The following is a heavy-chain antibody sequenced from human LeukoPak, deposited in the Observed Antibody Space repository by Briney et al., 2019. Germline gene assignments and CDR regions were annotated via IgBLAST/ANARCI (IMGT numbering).Heavy chain of an antibody. D-gene: IGHD3-16*01. V-gene: IGHV1-69*13. Sequence: SVKVSCKASGGTFTSYDISWVRQAPGQGLEWMGGIIPIFGTANYAQKFQGRVTITADESKSTVYMEPSSLRSEDTAVYYCARGRYSGFYYVYYYFDYWGQGTLVTVSS. CDR1: GGTFTSYD. CDR3: ARGRYSGFYYVYYYFDY. J-gene: IGHJ4*02. CDR2: IIPIFGTA.